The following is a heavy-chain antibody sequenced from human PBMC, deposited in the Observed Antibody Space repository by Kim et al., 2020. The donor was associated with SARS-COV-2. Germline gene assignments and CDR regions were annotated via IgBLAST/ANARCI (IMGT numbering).Heavy chain of an antibody. J-gene: IGHJ4*02. CDR3: ARDPAIFGVVNTRNFDY. V-gene: IGHV1-18*01. CDR2: ISAYNGNT. CDR1: GYTFTSYG. D-gene: IGHD3-3*01. Sequence: ASVKVSCKASGYTFTSYGISWVRQAPGQGLEWMGWISAYNGNTNYAQKLQGRVTMTTDTSTSTAYMELRSLRSDDTAVYYCARDPAIFGVVNTRNFDYWGQGTLVTVSS.